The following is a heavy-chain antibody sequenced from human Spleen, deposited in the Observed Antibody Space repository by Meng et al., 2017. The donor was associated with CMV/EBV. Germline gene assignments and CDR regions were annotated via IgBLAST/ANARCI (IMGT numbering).Heavy chain of an antibody. CDR1: GFTFSSYA. V-gene: IGHV3-23*03. CDR2: IYSGGSST. J-gene: IGHJ6*02. D-gene: IGHD5-18*01. CDR3: AKGIQLSRPWIPYYYYGMDV. Sequence: GESLKISCAASGFTFSSYAMSWVRQAPGKGLEWVSVIYSGGSSTYYADSVKGRFTISRDNSKNTLYLQMNSLRAEDTAVYYCAKGIQLSRPWIPYYYYGMDVWGQGTTVTVSS.